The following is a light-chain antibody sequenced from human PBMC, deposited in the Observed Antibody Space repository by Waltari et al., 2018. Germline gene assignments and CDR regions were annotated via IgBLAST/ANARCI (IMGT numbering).Light chain of an antibody. CDR1: QSVTSTY. J-gene: IGKJ4*01. CDR3: QQYGTSPLT. V-gene: IGKV3-20*01. CDR2: GAS. Sequence: EIVLTQSPDTLSLSPGERATLSCRASQSVTSTYLAWYQQRPGQAPRLLIYGASTRATGIPDRFSGSGSGTDFTLTITRLEPADFAVYYCQQYGTSPLTFGGGTKVEIK.